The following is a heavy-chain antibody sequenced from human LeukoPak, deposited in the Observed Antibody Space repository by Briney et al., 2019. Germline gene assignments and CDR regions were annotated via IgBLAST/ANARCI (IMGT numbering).Heavy chain of an antibody. J-gene: IGHJ3*02. Sequence: SETLSLTCTVSGGSISSSSYYWGWIRQPLGKGLEWIGSIYYSGSTYYNPSLKSRVTISVNTSKNQFSLKLSSVTAADTAVYYCARRGPSGSYYDAFDIWGQGTMVTVSS. CDR2: IYYSGST. CDR3: ARRGPSGSYYDAFDI. CDR1: GGSISSSSYY. V-gene: IGHV4-39*01. D-gene: IGHD1-26*01.